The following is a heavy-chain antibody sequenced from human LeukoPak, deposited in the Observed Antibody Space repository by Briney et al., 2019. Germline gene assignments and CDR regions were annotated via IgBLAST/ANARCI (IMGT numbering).Heavy chain of an antibody. V-gene: IGHV4-59*01. CDR1: GGSISDYY. D-gene: IGHD5-24*01. CDR2: IYSSGST. J-gene: IGHJ2*01. CDR3: VRREAYNSWGGPVWYSDL. Sequence: SETLSLTCTVSGGSISDYYWNWIRQPPGKGLEWIGYIYSSGSTNYNPSLKSRVTISIDTSKNQFSLKLSSVTAADTAVYYCVRREAYNSWGGPVWYSDLWGRGTQVTVSS.